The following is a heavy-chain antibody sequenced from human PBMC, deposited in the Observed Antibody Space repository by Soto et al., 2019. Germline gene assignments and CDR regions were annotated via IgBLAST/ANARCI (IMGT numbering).Heavy chain of an antibody. Sequence: EVQVVESGGGLVQPGGSLRLSCAASGFTFSTYAMHWVRQAPGKRLEYVSASTNVGISTYYAGSVKGRFTISRDNFKNTLYLQTASLHPEDTAVYYCARVVGAPFPSIMEAWGQGTTLRVPS. D-gene: IGHD2-15*01. V-gene: IGHV3-64*07. J-gene: IGHJ6*02. CDR1: GFTFSTYA. CDR3: ARVVGAPFPSIMEA. CDR2: STNVGIST.